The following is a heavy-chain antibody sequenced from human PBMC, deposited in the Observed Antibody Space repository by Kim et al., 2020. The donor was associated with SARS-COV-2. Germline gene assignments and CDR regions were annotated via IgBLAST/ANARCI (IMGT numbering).Heavy chain of an antibody. D-gene: IGHD3-22*01. CDR1: GYTFTSYG. J-gene: IGHJ4*02. CDR2: ISAYNGNT. V-gene: IGHV1-18*01. CDR3: ARYYDSSGYYQYYFDY. Sequence: ASVKVSCKASGYTFTSYGISWVRQAPGQGLEWMGWISAYNGNTNYAQKLQGRVTMTTDTSTSTAYMELRSLRSDDTAVYYCARYYDSSGYYQYYFDYWGQGTLVTVSS.